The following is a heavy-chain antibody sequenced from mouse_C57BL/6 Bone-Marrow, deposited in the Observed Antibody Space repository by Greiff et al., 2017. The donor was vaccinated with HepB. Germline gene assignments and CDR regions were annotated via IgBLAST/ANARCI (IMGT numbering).Heavy chain of an antibody. D-gene: IGHD2-2*01. Sequence: VQLKESGPELVKPGASVKISCKASGYSFTGYYMHWVKQSHGNILDWIGYIYPYNGVSSYNQKFKGKATLTVDKSSSTAYMELRSLTSEDSAVYYCARCSRSTMVSYFDYWGQGTTLTVSS. CDR3: ARCSRSTMVSYFDY. J-gene: IGHJ2*01. CDR1: GYSFTGYY. V-gene: IGHV1-31*01. CDR2: IYPYNGVS.